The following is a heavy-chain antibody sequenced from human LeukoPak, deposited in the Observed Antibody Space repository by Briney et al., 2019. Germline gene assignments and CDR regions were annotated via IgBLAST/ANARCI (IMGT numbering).Heavy chain of an antibody. Sequence: GGSLRLSCAASGFSVTSNHMNWGRQAPGKGLEWVSIIYTGGTTHYADSLKERSTISRDDSINTLYLQMNPLRSEDTAVYYSARDSSSYYFDGWGQGTLVTVSS. V-gene: IGHV3-66*01. CDR1: GFSVTSNH. CDR3: ARDSSSYYFDG. J-gene: IGHJ4*02. CDR2: IYTGGTT. D-gene: IGHD6-6*01.